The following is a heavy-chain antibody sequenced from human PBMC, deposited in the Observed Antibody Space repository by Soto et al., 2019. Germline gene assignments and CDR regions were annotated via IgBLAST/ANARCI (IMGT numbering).Heavy chain of an antibody. D-gene: IGHD5-18*01. V-gene: IGHV4-31*03. Sequence: QVQLQESGPGLVKPSQTLSLTCIVSGDSVGSDKYHWTWIRQLPGKGLEYIGYFYNSRTTFYNPYLKSRVTISLGPSENQFSLHVRSVTAADTAVYYCARGIDGYRFDPWGQGTLVTVSS. J-gene: IGHJ5*02. CDR2: FYNSRTT. CDR3: ARGIDGYRFDP. CDR1: GDSVGSDKYH.